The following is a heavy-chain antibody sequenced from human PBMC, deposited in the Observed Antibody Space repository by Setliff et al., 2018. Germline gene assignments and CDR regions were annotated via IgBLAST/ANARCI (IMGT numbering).Heavy chain of an antibody. Sequence: ASVKVSCKASGYTFTSYAMNWVRQAPGQGLEWMGWINTNTGNPTYAQGFTGRFVFSLDTSVSTAYLQISSLKAEDTAVYYCARDRRCSSTGCWTDDAFDIWGQGTMVTVS. CDR2: INTNTGNP. D-gene: IGHD2-2*01. J-gene: IGHJ3*02. CDR3: ARDRRCSSTGCWTDDAFDI. CDR1: GYTFTSYA. V-gene: IGHV7-4-1*02.